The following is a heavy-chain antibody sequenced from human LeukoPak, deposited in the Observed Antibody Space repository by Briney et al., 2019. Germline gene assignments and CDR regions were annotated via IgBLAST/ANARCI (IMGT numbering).Heavy chain of an antibody. J-gene: IGHJ4*02. D-gene: IGHD4-23*01. CDR1: GGTFSSYA. CDR3: ARGGGNAYFFDY. CDR2: INPNSGAT. V-gene: IGHV1-2*02. Sequence: EASVKVSCKASGGTFSSYAISWVRQAPGQGLDWMGWINPNSGATNYAQKFQGRVTMTRDTSISTVYMELTRLTSDDTAVYHCARGGGNAYFFDYWGQGTLVTVSS.